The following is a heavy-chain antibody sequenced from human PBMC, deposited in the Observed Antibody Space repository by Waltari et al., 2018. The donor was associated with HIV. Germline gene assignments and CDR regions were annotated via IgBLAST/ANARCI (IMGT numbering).Heavy chain of an antibody. CDR2: FIPILGIA. V-gene: IGHV1-69*02. CDR1: GGTFSSLT. CDR3: ASSYDFWSATSRGYYYGMDV. Sequence: QVQLVQSGAGVKKPGSPGKVPRQALGGTFSSLTTSCVARAPGQGREWMGRFIPILGIANYEQKFQSRVTITADKSTSTAYMELSSLRSEDTAVYYCASSYDFWSATSRGYYYGMDVWGQVTTVTVSS. D-gene: IGHD3-3*01. J-gene: IGHJ6*02.